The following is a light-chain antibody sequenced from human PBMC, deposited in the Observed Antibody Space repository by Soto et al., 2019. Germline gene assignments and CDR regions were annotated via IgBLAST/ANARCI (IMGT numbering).Light chain of an antibody. CDR2: GAS. V-gene: IGKV3-20*01. CDR3: QQYGSSPT. J-gene: IGKJ5*01. CDR1: QSVGSSY. Sequence: EMVLTQSPGTLSLSPGERATLSCRASQSVGSSYLAWYQQKPGQAPRLLIYGASSRATGIPDRFSGSVSVTDFTLTISRLEPEDFAVYYCQQYGSSPTFGQGTRLEIK.